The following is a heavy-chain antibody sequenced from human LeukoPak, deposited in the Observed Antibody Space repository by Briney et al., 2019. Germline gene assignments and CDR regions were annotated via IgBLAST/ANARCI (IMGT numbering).Heavy chain of an antibody. CDR1: DGSTTGYY. CDR2: TYYRSKWYN. D-gene: IGHD3-10*01. Sequence: SETLSLTCSVSDGSTTGYYWNWIRQSPSRGLEWLGRTYYRSKWYNDYAVSVKSRITINPDTSKNQFSLQLNSVTPEDTAVYYCAREYFNAFEIWGQGTMVTVSS. J-gene: IGHJ3*02. CDR3: AREYFNAFEI. V-gene: IGHV6-1*01.